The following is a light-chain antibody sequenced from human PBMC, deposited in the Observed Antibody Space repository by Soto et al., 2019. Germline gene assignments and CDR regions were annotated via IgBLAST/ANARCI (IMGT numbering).Light chain of an antibody. Sequence: DIQLTQSPCFLSASVGDRVTITCRASQGIRSYLAWYQQKPGKAPKLLIYAASTLQSGVPSRFSGSGSGTEFTLTISSLQPEDFATYYCQQFNSYPYTFGQGIKLEIK. V-gene: IGKV1-9*01. CDR2: AAS. CDR3: QQFNSYPYT. J-gene: IGKJ2*01. CDR1: QGIRSY.